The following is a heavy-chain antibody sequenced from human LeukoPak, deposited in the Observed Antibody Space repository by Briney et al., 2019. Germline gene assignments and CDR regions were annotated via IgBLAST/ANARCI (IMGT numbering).Heavy chain of an antibody. D-gene: IGHD1/OR15-1a*01. CDR3: TRRANSYTFDY. V-gene: IGHV4-39*01. Sequence: SETLSLTCTISGGSISSSPYYWGWIRQPPGKGLEWIGSIDYSEITYYNPSLKSRVTISADTSKNQFSLELTSVTAADTAVYYCTRRANSYTFDYWGQGTLVTASS. J-gene: IGHJ4*02. CDR2: IDYSEIT. CDR1: GGSISSSPYY.